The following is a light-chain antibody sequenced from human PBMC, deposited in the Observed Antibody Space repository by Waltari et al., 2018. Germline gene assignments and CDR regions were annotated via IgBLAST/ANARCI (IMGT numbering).Light chain of an antibody. CDR1: NRDVGGFDY. CDR2: DVT. V-gene: IGLV2-23*02. J-gene: IGLJ2*01. Sequence: QSALTQPASVSWSPGPSITLSCTGSNRDVGGFDYVSWYQQHPGKAPKFMIYDVTTRPSGVSNRFSGSKSGNTASLTISGLQAEDEADYYCCSYAGSSTPVVFGGGTKLTVL. CDR3: CSYAGSSTPVV.